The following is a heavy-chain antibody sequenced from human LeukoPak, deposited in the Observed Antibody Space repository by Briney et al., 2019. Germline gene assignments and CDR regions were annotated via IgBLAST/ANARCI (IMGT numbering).Heavy chain of an antibody. Sequence: PGGSLRLSCAASGFTFSSYGMHWVRQAPGKGLEWVAVISYDGSNNYYSDSVKGRFTISRVNSKNTPDLQMNSLRAEDTAVYYCAKDRPPVAFDYWGQGTLVTVSS. CDR1: GFTFSSYG. CDR3: AKDRPPVAFDY. J-gene: IGHJ4*02. CDR2: ISYDGSNN. V-gene: IGHV3-30*18.